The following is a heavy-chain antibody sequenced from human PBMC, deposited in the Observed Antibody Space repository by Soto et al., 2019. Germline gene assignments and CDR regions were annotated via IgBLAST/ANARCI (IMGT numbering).Heavy chain of an antibody. D-gene: IGHD3-3*01. V-gene: IGHV3-21*04. CDR1: GFKFSNYA. CDR2: ISGSGIDI. J-gene: IGHJ4*02. Sequence: GGSLRLSCAASGFKFSNYAMSWVRQAPGKGLEWVSSISGSGIDIHFTDSVKGRFTISRDNAKNSLYLQMNSLRAEDTAVYYCARTGVETLRYYFDYWGQGTLVTVSS. CDR3: ARTGVETLRYYFDY.